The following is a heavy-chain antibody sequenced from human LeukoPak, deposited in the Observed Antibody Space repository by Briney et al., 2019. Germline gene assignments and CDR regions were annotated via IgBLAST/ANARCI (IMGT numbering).Heavy chain of an antibody. D-gene: IGHD3-22*01. CDR1: GFTFSSYA. V-gene: IGHV3-30*04. Sequence: PGGSLRLSCAASGFTFSSYAMHWVRQAPGKGLEWVAVISYDGSDKYYADSVKGRFTISRDNSKNTLYLQMNSLRAEDTAVYYCARDLITMIDYFDYWGQGTLVTVSS. CDR3: ARDLITMIDYFDY. CDR2: ISYDGSDK. J-gene: IGHJ4*02.